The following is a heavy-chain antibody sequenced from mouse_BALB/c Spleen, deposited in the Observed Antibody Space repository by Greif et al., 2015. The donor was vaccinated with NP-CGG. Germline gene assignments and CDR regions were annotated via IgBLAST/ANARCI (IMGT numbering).Heavy chain of an antibody. CDR3: ASGDRYGFFDY. Sequence: EVQLQQSGPELMKPGASVKISCKASGYSFTSYYMHWVKQSHGKSLEWIGYIDPFNGGTSYNQKFKGKATLTVDKSSSSDYMHISSLTSEVAAVYNCASGDRYGFFDYWGQGTTLTVSS. CDR1: GYSFTSYY. CDR2: IDPFNGGT. D-gene: IGHD2-14*01. V-gene: IGHV1-28*01. J-gene: IGHJ2*01.